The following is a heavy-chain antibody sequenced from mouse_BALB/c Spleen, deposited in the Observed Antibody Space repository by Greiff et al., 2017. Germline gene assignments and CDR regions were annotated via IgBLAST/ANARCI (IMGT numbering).Heavy chain of an antibody. Sequence: DVKLVESGGGLVQPGGSLKLSCAASGFTFSSYGMSWVRQTPDKRLELVATINSNGGSTYYPDSVKGRFTISRDNAKNTLYLQMSSLKSEDTAMYYCARRGVWSFFDYWGQGTTLTVSS. V-gene: IGHV5-6-3*01. J-gene: IGHJ2*01. CDR1: GFTFSSYG. CDR2: INSNGGST. CDR3: ARRGVWSFFDY. D-gene: IGHD2-10*02.